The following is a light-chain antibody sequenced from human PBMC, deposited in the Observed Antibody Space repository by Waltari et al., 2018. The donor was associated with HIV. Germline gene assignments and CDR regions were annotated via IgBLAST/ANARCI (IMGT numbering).Light chain of an antibody. CDR3: SSFTASGTQV. Sequence: QSALAQPASVSGSPGQSITISCTGTSSDVGSYNYVSWYQHHPGKASKLMIYEVTSRPSGVSNRFSGSKSGNTASLTISGLQAEDEADYYCSSFTASGTQVFGGGTKLTVL. V-gene: IGLV2-14*01. CDR2: EVT. J-gene: IGLJ3*02. CDR1: SSDVGSYNY.